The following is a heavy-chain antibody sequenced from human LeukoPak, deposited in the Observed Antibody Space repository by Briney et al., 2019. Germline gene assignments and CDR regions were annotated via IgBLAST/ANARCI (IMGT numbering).Heavy chain of an antibody. CDR1: GFTFISYA. V-gene: IGHV3-23*01. Sequence: PGGSLRLSCAASGFTFISYAMTWVRQAPGKGLEWVSTISGAARSTNYADSVKGRFTISRDNSKNTVYLQMDSLRAEDTAVYYCAKGQHIVGVTAGVDYWGQGTLVTVSS. J-gene: IGHJ4*02. D-gene: IGHD2-21*02. CDR2: ISGAARST. CDR3: AKGQHIVGVTAGVDY.